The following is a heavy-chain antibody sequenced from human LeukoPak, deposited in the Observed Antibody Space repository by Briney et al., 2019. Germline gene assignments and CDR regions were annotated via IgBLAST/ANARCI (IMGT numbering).Heavy chain of an antibody. CDR2: ISYDGSNK. CDR3: AKAVRYGSGSSDAFDI. CDR1: GFTFSSYG. D-gene: IGHD3-10*01. J-gene: IGHJ3*02. V-gene: IGHV3-30*18. Sequence: GGSLRLSCAASGFTFSSYGIHWVRQAPGKGLEWVAVISYDGSNKYHADSVKGRFTISRDNSKNTLYLQMNSLRAEDTAVYYCAKAVRYGSGSSDAFDIWGQGTMVTVSS.